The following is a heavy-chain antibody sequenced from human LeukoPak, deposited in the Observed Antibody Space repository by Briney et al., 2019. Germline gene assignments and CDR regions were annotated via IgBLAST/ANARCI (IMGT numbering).Heavy chain of an antibody. J-gene: IGHJ5*02. CDR2: IYTSGST. CDR3: ARAGGYCSSTSCQNWFDP. Sequence: SQTLSLTCTVSGGSISSGSYYWSWIRQPAGKGLEWIGRIYTSGSTNYNPSLKSRVTIPVDTSKNQFSLKLSSVTAADTAVYYCARAGGYCSSTSCQNWFDPWDQGTLVTVSS. CDR1: GGSISSGSYY. V-gene: IGHV4-61*02. D-gene: IGHD2-2*01.